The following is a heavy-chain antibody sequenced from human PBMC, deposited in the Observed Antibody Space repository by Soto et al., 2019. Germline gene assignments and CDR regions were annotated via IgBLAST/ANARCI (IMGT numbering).Heavy chain of an antibody. CDR3: AKHLGSSSWYGSDAFDI. Sequence: GGSLRLSCAASGFTFSSYAMSWVRQAPGKGLEWVSAISGSGGSTYYADSVKGRFTISKDNSKNTLYLQMNSLRAEGTAVYYCAKHLGSSSWYGSDAFDIWGQGTMVTVSS. CDR2: ISGSGGST. D-gene: IGHD6-13*01. CDR1: GFTFSSYA. J-gene: IGHJ3*02. V-gene: IGHV3-23*01.